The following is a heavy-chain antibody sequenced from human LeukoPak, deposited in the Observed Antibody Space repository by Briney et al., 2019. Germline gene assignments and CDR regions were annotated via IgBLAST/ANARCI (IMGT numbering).Heavy chain of an antibody. CDR2: IYYSGST. J-gene: IGHJ4*02. D-gene: IGHD6-13*01. CDR3: ASPLGGAAAED. Sequence: SETLSLTCTVSGGSISSSSYYWGWIRQPPGKGLEWIGSIYYSGSTYYNPSLKSRVTISVDTSKNQFSLKLSSVTAADTAVYYCASPLGGAAAEDWGQGTLVTVSS. V-gene: IGHV4-39*01. CDR1: GGSISSSSYY.